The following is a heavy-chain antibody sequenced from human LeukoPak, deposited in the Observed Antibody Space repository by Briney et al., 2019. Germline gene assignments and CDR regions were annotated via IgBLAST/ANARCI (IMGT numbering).Heavy chain of an antibody. V-gene: IGHV4-31*03. J-gene: IGHJ4*02. CDR1: GGSISSGGYY. Sequence: NPSETLSLTCTVSGGSISSGGYYWSWIRQHPGKGLEWIGYIYYSGSTYYNPSLKIRVTISVDTSKNQFSLKLSSVTAADTAVYYCARVAYGDYPFDYWGRGTLVTVSS. CDR3: ARVAYGDYPFDY. CDR2: IYYSGST. D-gene: IGHD4-17*01.